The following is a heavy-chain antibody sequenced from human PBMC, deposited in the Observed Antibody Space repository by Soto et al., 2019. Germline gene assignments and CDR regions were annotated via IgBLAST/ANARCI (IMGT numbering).Heavy chain of an antibody. V-gene: IGHV3-66*01. Sequence: EVHLVESGGGLVQPGGSLRLSCAASRFAVSDNSMSWVRQAPGKGLEFVSLIYSGGTTSYADSVKGRFTISRDNSKNTLYLQMNNLRAEDTAVYYCAPRTITLPDWGQGTLVTVSS. CDR3: APRTITLPD. CDR2: IYSGGTT. J-gene: IGHJ4*02. D-gene: IGHD5-12*01. CDR1: RFAVSDNS.